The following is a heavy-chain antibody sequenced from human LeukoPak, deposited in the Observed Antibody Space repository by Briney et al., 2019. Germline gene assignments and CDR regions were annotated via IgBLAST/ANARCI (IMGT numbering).Heavy chain of an antibody. CDR3: ARGPHGGSYSGLDY. J-gene: IGHJ4*02. D-gene: IGHD1-26*01. CDR2: IKQDGSEK. Sequence: PGGSLRLSCAASGFTFSSYWMSWVRQAPGKGLEWVANIKQDGSEKYYVDSVKGRFTISRDNAKNSLYLQMNSLRAEDTAVYYCARGPHGGSYSGLDYWGQGTLVTVSS. V-gene: IGHV3-7*01. CDR1: GFTFSSYW.